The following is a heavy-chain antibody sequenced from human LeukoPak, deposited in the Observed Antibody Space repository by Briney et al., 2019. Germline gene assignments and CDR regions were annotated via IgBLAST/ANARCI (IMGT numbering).Heavy chain of an antibody. CDR1: GGSISSSDYY. V-gene: IGHV4-39*07. CDR2: IYYSGIT. CDR3: ARLHCSGGTCYADY. J-gene: IGHJ4*02. Sequence: SDTLSLTCTLSGGSISSSDYYWRWLRHPPGKALDWLGCIYYSGITYYKPSLKSRVTILVDTSRNQFFLKLSSVTAADTAIYYCARLHCSGGTCYADYWGQGSLVAVSS. D-gene: IGHD2-15*01.